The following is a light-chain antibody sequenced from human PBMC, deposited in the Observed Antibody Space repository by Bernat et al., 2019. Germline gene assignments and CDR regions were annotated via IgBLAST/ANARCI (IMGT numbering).Light chain of an antibody. CDR2: DVS. Sequence: QSALTQPASASGSPGQSITISCTGTSSDVGGYNFVSWYQQHPGKVLKLMIYDVSNRPSGVSNRFSGAKSGNTASLTISGLQAEDEADYYCCSYTNIRTYVFGTGTKVTVL. CDR3: CSYTNIRTYV. V-gene: IGLV2-14*01. J-gene: IGLJ1*01. CDR1: SSDVGGYNF.